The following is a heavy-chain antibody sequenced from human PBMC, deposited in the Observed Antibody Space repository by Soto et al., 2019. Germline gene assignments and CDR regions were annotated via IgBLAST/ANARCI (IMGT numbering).Heavy chain of an antibody. J-gene: IGHJ5*02. CDR2: VYYSGSS. CDR1: GGSISGGASF. V-gene: IGHV4-31*03. D-gene: IGHD2-2*01. CDR3: AKLSCTSSTCYFPGWFDP. Sequence: SETLSLTCTVSGGSISGGASFWSWIRQPPGKGLEWIANVYYSGSSYYNPSLKSRLTISVDTTKNQFSLQLKSMTAADTAVYYCAKLSCTSSTCYFPGWFDPWGQGTLVTV.